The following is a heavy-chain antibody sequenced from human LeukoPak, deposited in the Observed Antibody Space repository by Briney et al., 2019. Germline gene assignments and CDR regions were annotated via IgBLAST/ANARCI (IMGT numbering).Heavy chain of an antibody. CDR3: ARYLIAVPYPTSFAD. J-gene: IGHJ4*02. D-gene: IGHD6-19*01. CDR2: TYYRSKWYN. Sequence: PSQTLSLTCAISGDSVSSNSAAWNWIRQSPSRGLEWLGRTYYRSKWYNDYAVSVKSRITINLDTSKNQFSLQLNSVTPEDTAVYYCARYLIAVPYPTSFADWGQGTLVTVSS. CDR1: GDSVSSNSAA. V-gene: IGHV6-1*01.